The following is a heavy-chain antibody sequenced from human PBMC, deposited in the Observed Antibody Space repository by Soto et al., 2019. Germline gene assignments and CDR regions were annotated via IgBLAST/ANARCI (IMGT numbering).Heavy chain of an antibody. CDR1: GGSISSSSYY. Sequence: PWETLSLTCTVSGGSISSSSYYWGWIRQPPGKGLEWIGSIYYSGSAYYNPSLKSRVTISVDTSKNQFSLKLSSVTAEDTAGYYCARHVRSNWTYYYYGMDVWGQGTTVTVSS. CDR2: IYYSGSA. V-gene: IGHV4-39*01. CDR3: ARHVRSNWTYYYYGMDV. D-gene: IGHD1-20*01. J-gene: IGHJ6*02.